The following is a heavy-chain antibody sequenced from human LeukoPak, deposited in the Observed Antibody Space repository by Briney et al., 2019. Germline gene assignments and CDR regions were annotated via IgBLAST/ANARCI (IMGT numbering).Heavy chain of an antibody. J-gene: IGHJ4*02. CDR2: INKEGSDK. CDR1: GLTFSIHW. V-gene: IGHV3-7*01. Sequence: PGGSLRLSCAASGLTFSIHWMKWVRQAPGKGVEGVANINKEGSDKYYVDSVKGRFTISREKTKNSLYLQMNSLRAEDAAVYYCVGGDYWGQGTLVTVSS. CDR3: VGGDY.